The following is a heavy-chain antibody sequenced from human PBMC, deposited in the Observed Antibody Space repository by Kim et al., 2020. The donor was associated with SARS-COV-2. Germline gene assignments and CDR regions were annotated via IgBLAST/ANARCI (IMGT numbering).Heavy chain of an antibody. J-gene: IGHJ3*01. V-gene: IGHV4-34*01. D-gene: IGHD3-10*01. CDR1: GGSISGYY. CDR3: AQGPRGDNDAIDL. CDR2: INHSGNT. Sequence: SETLSLTCTVYGGSISGYYWSWIRQPPGKGLEWIGEINHSGNTNYNPSLKSRVTISVDTSKNQFSLKLSSVTAADTAVYYCAQGPRGDNDAIDLWGEGT.